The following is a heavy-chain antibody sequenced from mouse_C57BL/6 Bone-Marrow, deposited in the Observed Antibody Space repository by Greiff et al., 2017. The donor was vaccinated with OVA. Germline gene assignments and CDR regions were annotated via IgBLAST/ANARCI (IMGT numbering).Heavy chain of an antibody. J-gene: IGHJ3*01. Sequence: VHLVESGPGLVAPSQSLSITCTVSGFSLTSYGVDWVRQSPGKGLEWLGVIWGVGSTNYNSALKSRLSISKDNSKSQVFLKMNSLQTDDTAMYYCASGYYGRFAYWGQGTLVTVSA. CDR2: IWGVGST. CDR1: GFSLTSYG. CDR3: ASGYYGRFAY. D-gene: IGHD1-1*01. V-gene: IGHV2-6*01.